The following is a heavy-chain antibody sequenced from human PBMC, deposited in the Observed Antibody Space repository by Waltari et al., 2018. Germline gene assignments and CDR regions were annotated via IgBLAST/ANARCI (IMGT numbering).Heavy chain of an antibody. CDR2: IKPDGSER. Sequence: EVQLVESGGGLVQPGGSLRLSCAALGFTFGHHWMPWVRQAPGKGLEWVANIKPDGSERNNADSVKGRFTISRDNADNSLFLQMTSLRAEDTAVYYCARVDHDDESCAYWGQGTLVTVSS. D-gene: IGHD3-16*01. V-gene: IGHV3-7*01. CDR1: GFTFGHHW. CDR3: ARVDHDDESCAY. J-gene: IGHJ4*02.